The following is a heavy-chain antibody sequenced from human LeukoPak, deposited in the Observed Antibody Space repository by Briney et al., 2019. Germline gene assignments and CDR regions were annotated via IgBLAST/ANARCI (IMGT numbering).Heavy chain of an antibody. CDR1: GFIFSKQW. CDR2: INTDGTDT. CDR3: AKSNWFDP. Sequence: GGSLRLSCGASGFIFSKQWMNWVRQAPGKGLVWVARINTDGTDTSYADSVKGRFTISGDNAKDTLYLQMNSLRPEDTAVYYCAKSNWFDPWGQGTLVTVSS. V-gene: IGHV3-74*01. J-gene: IGHJ5*02.